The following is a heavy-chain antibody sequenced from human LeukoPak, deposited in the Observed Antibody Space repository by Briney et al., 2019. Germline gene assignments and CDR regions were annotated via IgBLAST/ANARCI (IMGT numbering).Heavy chain of an antibody. CDR3: ARSPVTGENPKFDY. J-gene: IGHJ4*02. CDR2: IYHSGST. Sequence: SETLSLTCAVSGGSISSGGYSWSWIRQPPGKGLEWFGYIYHSGSTYYNPSLKSRVTISVDRSKNQFSLKLASVTAADTAVYYCARSPVTGENPKFDYWGQGTLVTVSS. CDR1: GGSISSGGYS. V-gene: IGHV4-30-2*01. D-gene: IGHD6-19*01.